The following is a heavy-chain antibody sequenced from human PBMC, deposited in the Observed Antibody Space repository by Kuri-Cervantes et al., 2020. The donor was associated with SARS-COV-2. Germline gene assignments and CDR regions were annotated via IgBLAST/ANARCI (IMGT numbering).Heavy chain of an antibody. V-gene: IGHV3-21*04. CDR1: GFTFSTYS. J-gene: IGHJ4*02. Sequence: GGSLRLSCEASGFTFSTYSMNWVRQAPGKGLQWVASISSSGSYIHYADSVRGRFTISRDNSKNSLYLQMNSLRAEDTALYYCAKDRDLVLDYWGQGTLVTVSS. CDR3: AKDRDLVLDY. D-gene: IGHD2-8*02. CDR2: ISSSGSYI.